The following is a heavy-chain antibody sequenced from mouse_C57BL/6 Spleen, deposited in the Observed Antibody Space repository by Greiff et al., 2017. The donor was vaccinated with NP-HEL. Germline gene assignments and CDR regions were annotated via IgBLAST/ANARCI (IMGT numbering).Heavy chain of an antibody. D-gene: IGHD2-4*01. Sequence: VQLQQSGAELVKPGASVKLSCKASGYTFTSYWMQWVKQRPGQGLEWIGEIDPSDSYTNYNQKFKGKATLTVDTSSSTAYMQLSSLTCEDSAVYYCARGHDYAYWGQGTLVTVSA. CDR3: ARGHDYAY. CDR1: GYTFTSYW. CDR2: IDPSDSYT. V-gene: IGHV1-50*01. J-gene: IGHJ3*01.